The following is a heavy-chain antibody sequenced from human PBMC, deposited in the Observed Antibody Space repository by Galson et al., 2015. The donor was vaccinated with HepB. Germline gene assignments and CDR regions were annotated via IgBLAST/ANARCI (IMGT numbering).Heavy chain of an antibody. Sequence: QSGAEVKKPGESLKISCKGSGYSFTSYWIGWVRQMPGKGLEWMGIIYPGDSDTRYSPSFQGQVTISADKSISTAYLQWSSLKASDTAMYYCARQFDYDILTGYYYTSAFDIWGQGTMVTVSS. CDR1: GYSFTSYW. D-gene: IGHD3-9*01. J-gene: IGHJ3*02. V-gene: IGHV5-51*01. CDR3: ARQFDYDILTGYYYTSAFDI. CDR2: IYPGDSDT.